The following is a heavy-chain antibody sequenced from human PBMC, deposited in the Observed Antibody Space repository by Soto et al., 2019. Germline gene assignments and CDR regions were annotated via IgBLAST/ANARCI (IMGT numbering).Heavy chain of an antibody. CDR3: ARSGYSYGPFDY. J-gene: IGHJ4*02. CDR2: IWYDRSNK. V-gene: IGHV3-33*01. CDR1: GFTFSSYG. D-gene: IGHD5-18*01. Sequence: PGGSLRLSCAASGFTFSSYGMHWVRQAPGKGLEWVAVIWYDRSNKYYADSVKGRFTISRDNSKNTLYLQMNSLRAEDTAVYYCARSGYSYGPFDYWGQGTLVTVSS.